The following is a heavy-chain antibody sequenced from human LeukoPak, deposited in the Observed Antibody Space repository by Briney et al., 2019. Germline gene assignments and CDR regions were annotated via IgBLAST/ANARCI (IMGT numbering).Heavy chain of an antibody. CDR3: AKAAGRDGYNFDY. CDR2: ISWNSGSI. D-gene: IGHD5-24*01. J-gene: IGHJ4*02. V-gene: IGHV3-9*01. Sequence: GGSLRLSCAASGFTFDDYAMHWVRHAPGKGLEWVSGISWNSGSIGYADSVKGRFTISRDNAKNSLYLQMNSLRAEDTALYYCAKAAGRDGYNFDYWGQGTLVTVSS. CDR1: GFTFDDYA.